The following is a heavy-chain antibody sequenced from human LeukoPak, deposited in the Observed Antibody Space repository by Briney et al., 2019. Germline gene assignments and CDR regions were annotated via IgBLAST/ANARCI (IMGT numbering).Heavy chain of an antibody. CDR2: IWYDGSNK. Sequence: GGSLRLSCAASGFTLSSYGMHWVRQAPGKGLEWVAVIWYDGSNKYYADSVKGRSTISRDNSKNTLYLQMNSLRAEDTAVYYCAKGKYYYGSGSYQKYYFDYWGQGTLVTVSS. V-gene: IGHV3-33*06. J-gene: IGHJ4*02. CDR1: GFTLSSYG. D-gene: IGHD3-10*01. CDR3: AKGKYYYGSGSYQKYYFDY.